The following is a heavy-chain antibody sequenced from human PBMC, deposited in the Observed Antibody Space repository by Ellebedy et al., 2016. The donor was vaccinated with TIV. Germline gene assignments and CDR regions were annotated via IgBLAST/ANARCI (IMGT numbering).Heavy chain of an antibody. V-gene: IGHV3-7*03. Sequence: PGGSLRLSCAASGFTFRSYWMHWVRQAPGTALEWVASIKQDGSEKYYVDSVKGRFTISRDNAKNSLYLQLNSLRAEDTAVYYCVNRMHVWGQGTTVTVSS. CDR3: VNRMHV. J-gene: IGHJ6*02. CDR1: GFTFRSYW. CDR2: IKQDGSEK.